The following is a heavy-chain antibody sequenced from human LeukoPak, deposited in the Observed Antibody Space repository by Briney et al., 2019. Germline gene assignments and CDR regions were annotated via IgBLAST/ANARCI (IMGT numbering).Heavy chain of an antibody. J-gene: IGHJ4*02. Sequence: SQTLSLTCSVSGGSISSGGYYWSWIRQRPGKGLEWIGYIYYSGSTNYNPSLKSRVTISVDTSKNHFSLNLSSVTAADTAVYYCASHVVTTWGDYFDYWGQGTLVAVSS. CDR2: IYYSGST. V-gene: IGHV4-30-4*08. CDR3: ASHVVTTWGDYFDY. CDR1: GGSISSGGYY. D-gene: IGHD4-23*01.